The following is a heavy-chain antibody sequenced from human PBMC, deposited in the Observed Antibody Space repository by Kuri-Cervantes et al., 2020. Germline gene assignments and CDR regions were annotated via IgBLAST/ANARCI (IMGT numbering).Heavy chain of an antibody. Sequence: GESLKISCAASGFTFSSYSMSWIRQAPGKGLEWVSYISSSGSTIYYADSVKGRFTISRDNAKNSLYLQMNSLRAEDTAVYYCARSGQLWLLWANGAFDIWDQGTMVTVSS. CDR2: ISSSGSTI. V-gene: IGHV3-48*04. CDR1: GFTFSSYS. J-gene: IGHJ3*02. CDR3: ARSGQLWLLWANGAFDI. D-gene: IGHD5-18*01.